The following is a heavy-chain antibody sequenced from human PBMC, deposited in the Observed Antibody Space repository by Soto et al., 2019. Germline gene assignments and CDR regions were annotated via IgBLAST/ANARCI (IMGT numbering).Heavy chain of an antibody. CDR2: IYHSGST. Sequence: SDTLSLTCTVSGDSITNYYSSWIRQPPGKALAWIGYIYHSGSTNYNPSLRSRVTMSRDKSKNQFSLNLDSVTAAETAVYYCAGWSGFGHYYFDYWGQGALVTVSS. CDR1: GDSITNYY. V-gene: IGHV4-59*07. D-gene: IGHD3-3*01. CDR3: AGWSGFGHYYFDY. J-gene: IGHJ4*02.